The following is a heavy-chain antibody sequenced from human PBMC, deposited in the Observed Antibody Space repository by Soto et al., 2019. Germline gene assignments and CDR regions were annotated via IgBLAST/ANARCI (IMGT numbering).Heavy chain of an antibody. D-gene: IGHD4-4*01. J-gene: IGHJ5*02. CDR2: IHPRDSDV. CDR1: GYSFSNYW. Sequence: EVQLVQSGAEVKKPGESVQISCKGSGYSFSNYWVAWVRQKPGKGLEWLGVIHPRDSDVRHNPSFRGQAIFSADKSVSSAYLQLDSLKASDTAVYYCARHATNDYSNYVEDYFDPWGQGTLVTVSS. CDR3: ARHATNDYSNYVEDYFDP. V-gene: IGHV5-51*01.